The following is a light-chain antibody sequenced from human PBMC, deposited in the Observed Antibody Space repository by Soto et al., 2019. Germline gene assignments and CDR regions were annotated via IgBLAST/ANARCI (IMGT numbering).Light chain of an antibody. CDR1: SRDVGGYNY. V-gene: IGLV2-14*01. CDR3: ISYTSSSLYV. CDR2: DVS. J-gene: IGLJ1*01. Sequence: QSVLTHPASVSGSPGQSITISCPGTSRDVGGYNYVSWYQQHPGKAPELMIHDVSNRPSGVSNRFSGSKSGNTASLTISGLQAEDEAEYYCISYTSSSLYVFGTGTKVTVL.